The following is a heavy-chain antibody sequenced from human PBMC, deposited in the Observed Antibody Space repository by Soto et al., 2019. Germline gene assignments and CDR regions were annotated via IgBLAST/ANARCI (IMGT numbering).Heavy chain of an antibody. J-gene: IGHJ4*02. CDR1: GFTFSSYA. V-gene: IGHV3-23*01. D-gene: IGHD3-22*01. CDR3: AKDRYYYDSSGYDY. Sequence: GSLLLSCSASGFTFSSYAMSWVRQAPGKGLEWVSAISGSGGSTYYADSVKGRFTISGDNSKNTLYLQMNSLRAEDTDVYYCAKDRYYYDSSGYDYWGQGTLVTVYS. CDR2: ISGSGGST.